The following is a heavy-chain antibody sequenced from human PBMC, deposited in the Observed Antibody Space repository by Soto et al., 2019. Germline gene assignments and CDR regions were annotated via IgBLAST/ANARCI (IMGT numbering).Heavy chain of an antibody. CDR3: AKDSLRGFILTGYPYYFDY. Sequence: GGSLRLSCAASGFTFSSYGMHWVRQAPGKGLEWVAVISYDGSNKYYADSVKGRFTISRDNSKNTLYLQMNSLRAEDTAVYYCAKDSLRGFILTGYPYYFDYWGQGTLGTVSS. J-gene: IGHJ4*02. D-gene: IGHD3-9*01. CDR2: ISYDGSNK. CDR1: GFTFSSYG. V-gene: IGHV3-30*18.